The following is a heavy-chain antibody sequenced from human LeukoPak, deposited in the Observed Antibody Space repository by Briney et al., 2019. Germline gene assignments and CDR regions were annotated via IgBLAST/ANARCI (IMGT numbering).Heavy chain of an antibody. J-gene: IGHJ4*02. CDR1: GFTFCTYS. V-gene: IGHV3-23*01. CDR2: IRKGENT. Sequence: GGPVRLPCVASGFTFCTYSMKGLRQSPGEGLECVASIRKGENTKYGGSVKGRFTIFRDSAKNRLYLQMKNLRVDDTAVYYCAKGPGGVGPGRLNIFGVVHYWGQGTLVTVSP. D-gene: IGHD3-3*02. CDR3: AKGPGGVGPGRLNIFGVVHY.